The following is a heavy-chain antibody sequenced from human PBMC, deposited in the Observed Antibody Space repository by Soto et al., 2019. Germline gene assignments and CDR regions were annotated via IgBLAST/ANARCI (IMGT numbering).Heavy chain of an antibody. Sequence: EGSLSLSCAASGFTFSSYWMHWVRQAPGKGLEWVANIKQDGTEKYYADSVKGRFTISRDNAKNLLYLQMNSLRAEDTAVYYCERDDPIDEWGRGPLVXV. CDR3: ERDDPIDE. V-gene: IGHV3-7*01. CDR1: GFTFSSYW. J-gene: IGHJ4*02. CDR2: IKQDGTEK.